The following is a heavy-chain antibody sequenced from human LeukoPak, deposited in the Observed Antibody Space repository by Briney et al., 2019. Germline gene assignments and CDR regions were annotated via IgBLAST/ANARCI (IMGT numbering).Heavy chain of an antibody. CDR2: IYTSGST. D-gene: IGHD1-14*01. J-gene: IGHJ3*02. V-gene: IGHV4-61*02. CDR3: ASQSIDGPGFFDI. Sequence: SETLSLTCTVSGGSISSGSYYWSWIRQPAGKGLEWIGRIYTSGSTNYNPSLKSRVTISVDTSKNQFSLKLSSVTAADTAVYYCASQSIDGPGFFDIWGQGTMGTVSS. CDR1: GGSISSGSYY.